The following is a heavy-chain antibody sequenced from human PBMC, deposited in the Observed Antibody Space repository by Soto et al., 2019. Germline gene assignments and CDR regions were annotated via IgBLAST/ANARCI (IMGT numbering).Heavy chain of an antibody. J-gene: IGHJ4*02. CDR2: ISSAGSYK. D-gene: IGHD3-22*01. CDR3: ARVRRGQYDSSGYHFYFDC. V-gene: IGHV3-11*05. CDR1: GFTFSDYY. Sequence: PGGSLRLSCAASGFTFSDYYMIWTRQTSGKGLEWVSYISSAGSYKKYADSVKGRFTISRDNAKNSLSLQMNSLSAEDTAVYYCARVRRGQYDSSGYHFYFDCWGQGTLVTVSS.